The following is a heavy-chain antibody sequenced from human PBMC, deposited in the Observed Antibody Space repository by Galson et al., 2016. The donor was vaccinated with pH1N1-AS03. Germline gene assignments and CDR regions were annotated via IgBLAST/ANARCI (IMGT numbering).Heavy chain of an antibody. J-gene: IGHJ3*01. D-gene: IGHD2/OR15-2a*01. CDR3: SLPNSGGNAFEF. CDR1: GVSVTSGGVG. V-gene: IGHV2-5*02. Sequence: PALVKPTQTLKLTCSVSGVSVTSGGVGVGWFRQPPGKALEWLALVYWDETRRYSPSLKNRLTITKDSSKNQVVLTVTSVDPRDLATYFCSLPNSGGNAFEFWGRGTMVTVSS. CDR2: VYWDETR.